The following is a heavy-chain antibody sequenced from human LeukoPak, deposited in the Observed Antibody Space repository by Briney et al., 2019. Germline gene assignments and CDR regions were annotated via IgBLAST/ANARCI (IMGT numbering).Heavy chain of an antibody. CDR3: ATVRKYSSSWYKSCYYYMDV. D-gene: IGHD6-13*01. V-gene: IGHV1-69-2*01. J-gene: IGHJ6*03. Sequence: ASVKVSCKVSGYTFTDYYMHWVQQAPGKGLEWMGLVDPEDGETIYAEKFQGRVTITADTSTDTAYMELSSLRSEDTAVYYCATVRKYSSSWYKSCYYYMDVWGKGTTVTVSS. CDR1: GYTFTDYY. CDR2: VDPEDGET.